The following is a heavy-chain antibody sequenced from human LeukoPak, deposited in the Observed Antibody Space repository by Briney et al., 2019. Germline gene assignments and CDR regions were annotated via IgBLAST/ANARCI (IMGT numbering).Heavy chain of an antibody. CDR3: TRDNPARWFDP. CDR2: ISSGSSYI. V-gene: IGHV3-21*01. Sequence: PGGSLRLSCKASGFTFSNYDINWVRQAPRKGLEWVSSISSGSSYIYYADSVKGRFTISRDNAKNTVFLQMNSLADEDTAVYYCTRDNPARWFDPWGQGALVTVSS. CDR1: GFTFSNYD. J-gene: IGHJ5*02.